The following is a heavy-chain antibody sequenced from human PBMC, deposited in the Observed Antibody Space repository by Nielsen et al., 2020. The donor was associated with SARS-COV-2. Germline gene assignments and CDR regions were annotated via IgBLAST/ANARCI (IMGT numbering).Heavy chain of an antibody. D-gene: IGHD3-3*01. CDR2: IYYSGST. CDR1: GGSISSSSYY. J-gene: IGHJ5*02. Sequence: SETLSLTCTVSGGSISSSSYYWGWIRQPPGKGLEWIGSIYYSGSTYYNPSLKSRVTISVDTSKNQFSLKLSSVTAADTAVYYCARHIGFWSGHNWFDPWGQGTLVTVSS. CDR3: ARHIGFWSGHNWFDP. V-gene: IGHV4-39*01.